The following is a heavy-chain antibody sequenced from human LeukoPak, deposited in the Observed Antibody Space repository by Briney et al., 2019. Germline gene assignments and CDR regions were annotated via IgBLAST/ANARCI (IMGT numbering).Heavy chain of an antibody. Sequence: PGGSLRLSCAASGFTFSNYAMNWVRQTPGRGLEWVSAIHPSGDSTYYADSVKGRFTISRDNSKNTLYLQMNSLRAEDTAVYYCAKARGSTSSLSIDSWGQGTLVTVSS. CDR3: AKARGSTSSLSIDS. D-gene: IGHD2-15*01. CDR1: GFTFSNYA. J-gene: IGHJ4*02. CDR2: IHPSGDST. V-gene: IGHV3-23*01.